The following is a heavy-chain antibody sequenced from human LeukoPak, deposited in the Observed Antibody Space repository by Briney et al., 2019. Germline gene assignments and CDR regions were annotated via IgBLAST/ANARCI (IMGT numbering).Heavy chain of an antibody. CDR2: ISGSGGST. Sequence: TGGSLRLSCAASGFSFSSYAMRWVRQAPGKGLEWVSAISGSGGSTYYADSVKGRFTISRDNSKNTLYLQMNSLRAEDTAVYYCAKTGTPWYYFDYWGQGTLVTVSS. J-gene: IGHJ4*02. CDR1: GFSFSSYA. V-gene: IGHV3-23*01. CDR3: AKTGTPWYYFDY. D-gene: IGHD6-13*01.